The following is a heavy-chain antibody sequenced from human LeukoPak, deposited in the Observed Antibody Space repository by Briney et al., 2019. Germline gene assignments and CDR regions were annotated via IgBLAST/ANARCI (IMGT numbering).Heavy chain of an antibody. V-gene: IGHV3-7*01. CDR3: ARDTDYYGIGYFDY. J-gene: IGHJ4*02. Sequence: GGSLRLSCAASGFTFSSYWMSWVRQAPGKGLEWVANIKQDGSEKYHVDSVKGRFTISRDNAKNSLYLQMNSLRAEDTAVYYCARDTDYYGIGYFDYWGQGTLVTVSS. D-gene: IGHD3-10*01. CDR1: GFTFSSYW. CDR2: IKQDGSEK.